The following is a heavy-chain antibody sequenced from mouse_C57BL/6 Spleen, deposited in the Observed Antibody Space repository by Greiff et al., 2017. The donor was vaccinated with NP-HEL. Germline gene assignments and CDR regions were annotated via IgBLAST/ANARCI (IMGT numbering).Heavy chain of an antibody. Sequence: EVQRVESGGGLVQPKGSLKLSCAASGFTFNTYAMHWVRQAPGKGLEWVARIRSKSSNYATYYADSVKDRFTISRDDSQSMLYLQMNNLKTEDTAMYYCVRGWTVTVVDWYFDVWGTGTTVTVSS. CDR3: VRGWTVTVVDWYFDV. D-gene: IGHD2-1*01. J-gene: IGHJ1*03. CDR1: GFTFNTYA. CDR2: IRSKSSNYAT. V-gene: IGHV10-3*01.